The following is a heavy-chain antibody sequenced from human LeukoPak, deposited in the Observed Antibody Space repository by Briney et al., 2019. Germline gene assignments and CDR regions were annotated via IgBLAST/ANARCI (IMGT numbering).Heavy chain of an antibody. V-gene: IGHV1-2*02. Sequence: GASVKVSCKTSGYTFTGYYMHWVRQAPGQGLEWMGWINPNSGGTNYAQKFQGRVTMTRDTSISTAYMELSRLRADDTAVYYCAKDLGRYYGSGSYGESDYWGQGTLVTVSS. CDR3: AKDLGRYYGSGSYGESDY. CDR2: INPNSGGT. J-gene: IGHJ4*02. D-gene: IGHD3-10*01. CDR1: GYTFTGYY.